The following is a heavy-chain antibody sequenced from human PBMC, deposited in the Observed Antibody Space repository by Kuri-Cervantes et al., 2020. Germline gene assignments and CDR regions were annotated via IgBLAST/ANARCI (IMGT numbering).Heavy chain of an antibody. V-gene: IGHV2-5*02. CDR2: IYWDDDK. CDR3: AHRRPNGRCSSTSCYEDYFDY. Sequence: SGPTLVKPTQTLTLACTFSGFSLSTSGVGVGWIRQPPGKALEWLALIYWDDDKRYSPSLKSRLTITKDTSKNQVFLTMTNMDPVDTATYHCAHRRPNGRCSSTSCYEDYFDYWGQGTLVTVSS. D-gene: IGHD2-2*01. J-gene: IGHJ4*02. CDR1: GFSLSTSGVG.